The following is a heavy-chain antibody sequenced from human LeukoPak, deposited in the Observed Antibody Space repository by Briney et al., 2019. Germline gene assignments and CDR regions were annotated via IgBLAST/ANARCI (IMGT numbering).Heavy chain of an antibody. J-gene: IGHJ5*02. CDR1: GFTFSSYG. CDR3: ARVGHYYDSSGYYRPNH. Sequence: PGGSLRLSCAASGFTFSSYGMHWVRQAPGKGLEWVTFIRYDGTNTYYADSVKGRFTISRDNAKNSLYLQMNSLRAEDTAVYYCARVGHYYDSSGYYRPNHWGQGTLVTVSS. CDR2: IRYDGTNT. V-gene: IGHV3-30*02. D-gene: IGHD3-22*01.